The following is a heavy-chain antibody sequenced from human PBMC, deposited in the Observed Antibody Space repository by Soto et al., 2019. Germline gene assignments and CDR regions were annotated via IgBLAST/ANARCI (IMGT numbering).Heavy chain of an antibody. V-gene: IGHV4-59*04. CDR2: IYYGGST. J-gene: IGHJ4*02. CDR3: ARVRREYDNSGPVDY. D-gene: IGHD3-22*01. CDR1: GDSISSYY. Sequence: SETLSLTCTVSGDSISSYYWSWIRQPPGKGLEYIGYIYYGGSTYYNPSLQSRVTMSVDRSRNQFSLKLNSVTAADTAVYYCARVRREYDNSGPVDYWGQGTLVTVS.